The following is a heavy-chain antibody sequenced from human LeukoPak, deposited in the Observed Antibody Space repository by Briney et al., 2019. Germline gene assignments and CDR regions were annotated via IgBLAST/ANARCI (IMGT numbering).Heavy chain of an antibody. CDR1: GFTFSSYE. V-gene: IGHV3-48*03. D-gene: IGHD5-24*01. CDR2: ISSSGSTI. J-gene: IGHJ6*02. CDR3: ARGGWLQYNYYYYGMDV. Sequence: PGGSLRLSCAASGFTFSSYEMRWVRQAPGKGLEWVSYISSSGSTIYYADSVKGRFTISRDNAKNSLYLQMNSLRAEDTAVYYCARGGWLQYNYYYYGMDVWGQGTTVTVSS.